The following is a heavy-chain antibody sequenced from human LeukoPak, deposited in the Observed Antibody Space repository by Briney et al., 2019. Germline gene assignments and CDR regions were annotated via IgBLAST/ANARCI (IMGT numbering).Heavy chain of an antibody. CDR1: GFTFSSYA. D-gene: IGHD3-3*01. CDR3: AKWGLDDFWSGTFMLDY. J-gene: IGHJ4*02. V-gene: IGHV3-30-3*02. Sequence: PGGSLRLSCAASGFTFSSYAMHWVRQAPGKGLEWVAVISYDGSNKYYADSVKGRFTISRDNSKNTLYLQMNSLRAEDTAVYYCAKWGLDDFWSGTFMLDYWGQGTLVTVSS. CDR2: ISYDGSNK.